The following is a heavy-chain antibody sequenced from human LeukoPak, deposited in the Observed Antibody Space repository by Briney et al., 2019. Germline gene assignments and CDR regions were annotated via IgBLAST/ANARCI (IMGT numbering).Heavy chain of an antibody. CDR3: ARDDSGGYYPFNY. Sequence: PSETLSLTCSVSGGSISNYYWGWIRQPPGKGLEWIGSIYYSGTTYYNPSLKSRVTISIDTSKNQFSVKLSSVTAADTAMYYCARDDSGGYYPFNYWGRGTLVTVSS. D-gene: IGHD3-22*01. CDR2: IYYSGTT. CDR1: GGSISNYY. V-gene: IGHV4-39*07. J-gene: IGHJ4*02.